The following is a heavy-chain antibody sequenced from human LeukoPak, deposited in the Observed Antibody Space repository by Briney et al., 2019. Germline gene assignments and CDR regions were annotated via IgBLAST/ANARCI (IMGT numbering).Heavy chain of an antibody. CDR1: GFTFSSYW. J-gene: IGHJ4*02. D-gene: IGHD1-1*01. CDR3: VRYDVEARRFDY. CDR2: INNEGSGT. Sequence: GGSLRLSCAASGFTFSSYWMHWVRQAPGKGLVWVSRINNEGSGTDYADAVKGRFTISRVNVENTLYLQMNSLSADDTAMYYCVRYDVEARRFDYWGQGTLVTVSS. V-gene: IGHV3-74*01.